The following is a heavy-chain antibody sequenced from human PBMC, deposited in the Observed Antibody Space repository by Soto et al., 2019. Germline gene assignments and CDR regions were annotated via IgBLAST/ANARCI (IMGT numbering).Heavy chain of an antibody. D-gene: IGHD3-3*01. CDR2: ISYDGSNK. CDR3: ARAEIRFSWAYGMDV. V-gene: IGHV3-30-3*01. J-gene: IGHJ6*02. CDR1: GFTFSSYA. Sequence: QVQLVESGGGVVQPGRSLRLSCAASGFTFSSYAMHWVRQAPGKGLEWVAVISYDGSNKYYADSVKGRFTISRDNSKNTLYLQMNSLRVEDTAVYYCARAEIRFSWAYGMDVCGQGTTVTVS.